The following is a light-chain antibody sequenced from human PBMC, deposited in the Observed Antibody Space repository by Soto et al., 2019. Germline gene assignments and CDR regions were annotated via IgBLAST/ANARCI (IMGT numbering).Light chain of an antibody. CDR2: EVS. CDR1: SSDVGDYNY. J-gene: IGLJ1*01. Sequence: QSALTQPRSVSGSPGQSVTISCTGTSSDVGDYNYVSWYQQHPGKAPKLMIYEVSNRPSGVSNRFSGSKSGNTASLTISGLQAEDEADYYCSSYTSSSTLGIFGTGTKVTVL. CDR3: SSYTSSSTLGI. V-gene: IGLV2-14*01.